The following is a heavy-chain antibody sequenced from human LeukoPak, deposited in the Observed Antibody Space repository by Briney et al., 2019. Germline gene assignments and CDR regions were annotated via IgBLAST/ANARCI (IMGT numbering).Heavy chain of an antibody. CDR2: IYSSGST. Sequence: PSETLSLTCTVSGGSISNYYWSWIRQPPGKGLEWIGYIYSSGSTNYNPSLKSRVTISVDTSKIQFSLKLSSVTAADTAVYYCARRGSGGRNPDYFDYWGQGTLVTVSS. J-gene: IGHJ4*02. CDR3: ARRGSGGRNPDYFDY. CDR1: GGSISNYY. V-gene: IGHV4-59*08. D-gene: IGHD2-15*01.